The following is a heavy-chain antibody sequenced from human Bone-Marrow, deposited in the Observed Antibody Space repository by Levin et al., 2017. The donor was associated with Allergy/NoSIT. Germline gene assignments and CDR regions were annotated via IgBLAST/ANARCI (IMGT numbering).Heavy chain of an antibody. D-gene: IGHD2-8*01. V-gene: IGHV3-30*04. Sequence: GGSLRLSCATSGFTFSDYAMHWVRQAPGKGLEWVAVISNDGSDYDKSYAASVKGRFTISRDNSENTLFLQMNSLRPEDTAVYYCARARSVSNYYGMDVWGQGTTLTVSS. CDR1: GFTFSDYA. J-gene: IGHJ6*02. CDR3: ARARSVSNYYGMDV. CDR2: ISNDGSDYDK.